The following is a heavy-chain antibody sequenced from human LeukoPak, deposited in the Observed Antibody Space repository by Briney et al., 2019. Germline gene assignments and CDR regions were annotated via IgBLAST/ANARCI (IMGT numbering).Heavy chain of an antibody. J-gene: IGHJ4*02. CDR1: GFTVSSNN. CDR3: GTFGGTVAPGF. Sequence: GGSLRLSCAASGFTVSSNNLAWVRQAPGKGLQWVSTIYYNADTKYADSVRGRFTLSRDNSKSTLHLQLNGLRAEDTAVYYCGTFGGTVAPGFWGQGTLVTVSS. CDR2: IYYNADT. V-gene: IGHV3-53*01. D-gene: IGHD3-16*01.